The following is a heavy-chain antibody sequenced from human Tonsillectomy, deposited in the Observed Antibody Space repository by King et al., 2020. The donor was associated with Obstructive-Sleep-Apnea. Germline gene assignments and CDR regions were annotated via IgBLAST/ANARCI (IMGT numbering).Heavy chain of an antibody. CDR3: ASSSGYFDY. V-gene: IGHV3-11*01. Sequence: VQLVESGGGLVKPGGSLRLSCAASGFTFSDYYMTWIRQAPGKGLEWVSYISSSGSMKYYADSGKGRFSISRDNAKQSLYLQMNSLRAEDTAVYYWASSSGYFDYWGQGTLVTVSS. D-gene: IGHD3-22*01. CDR2: ISSSGSMK. J-gene: IGHJ4*02. CDR1: GFTFSDYY.